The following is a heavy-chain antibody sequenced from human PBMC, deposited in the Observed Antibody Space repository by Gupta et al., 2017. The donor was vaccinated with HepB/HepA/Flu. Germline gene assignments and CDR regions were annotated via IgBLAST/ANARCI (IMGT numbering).Heavy chain of an antibody. CDR2: ISYDGSNR. D-gene: IGHD4-11*01. CDR3: ARDNRNSNYGPGYYFYGVDV. CDR1: GFPFTNYA. J-gene: IGHJ6*02. V-gene: IGHV3-30-3*01. Sequence: QVQLVESGGGVVQPGRSLRLSCAASGFPFTNYAMHWVRQAPVQGLEWVAVISYDGSNRYYSDSVKGRFTISRDNSKNTLYLQVNSLRAEDTAVYYCARDNRNSNYGPGYYFYGVDVWGQGTTVTVSS.